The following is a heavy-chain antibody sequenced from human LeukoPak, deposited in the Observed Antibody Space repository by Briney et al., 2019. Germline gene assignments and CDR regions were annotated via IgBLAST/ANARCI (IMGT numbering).Heavy chain of an antibody. CDR3: ARRRFGDPGADP. CDR2: MCYSGST. V-gene: IGHV4-39*01. CDR1: GGSISNNNYY. J-gene: IGHJ5*02. Sequence: SSETLSLTCTVSGGSISNNNYYWGWIRQPPGKGLEWTGTMCYSGSTYYNPSLKSRVTISVDTSKNQFSLKLSSVTAADTAVYYCARRRFGDPGADPWGQGTLVTVSS. D-gene: IGHD3-10*01.